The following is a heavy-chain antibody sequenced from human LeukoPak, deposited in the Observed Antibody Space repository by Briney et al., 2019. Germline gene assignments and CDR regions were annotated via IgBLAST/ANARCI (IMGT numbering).Heavy chain of an antibody. V-gene: IGHV4-59*07. CDR2: IYYSGST. D-gene: IGHD3-3*02. CDR3: ARGEAFLTNYYYGMDV. CDR1: GGSINNYY. J-gene: IGHJ6*02. Sequence: PSDTLSLTCTVSGGSINNYYWSWIRQPPGKGLEWIGYIYYSGSTNYNPSLKSRVTISVDTSKNQFSLKLSSVTAADTAVYYCARGEAFLTNYYYGMDVWGQGTTVTVSS.